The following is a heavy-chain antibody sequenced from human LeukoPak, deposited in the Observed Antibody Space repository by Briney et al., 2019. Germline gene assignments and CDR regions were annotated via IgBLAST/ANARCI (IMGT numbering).Heavy chain of an antibody. CDR1: GGSISSSSYY. V-gene: IGHV4-39*07. Sequence: SETLSLTCTVSGGSISSSSYYWGWIRQPPGKGLEWIGSIYYSGSTYYNPSLKSRVTISVDTSKNQFSLKLSSVTAADTAVYYCARGGGQPPLGAFDIWGQGTMVTVSS. CDR3: ARGGGQPPLGAFDI. CDR2: IYYSGST. J-gene: IGHJ3*02. D-gene: IGHD3-16*01.